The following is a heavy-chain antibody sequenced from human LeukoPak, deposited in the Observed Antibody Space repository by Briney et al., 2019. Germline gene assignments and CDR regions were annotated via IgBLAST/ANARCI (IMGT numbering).Heavy chain of an antibody. CDR2: INPSGGST. CDR1: GYTFTSYY. J-gene: IGHJ4*02. Sequence: ASVKVSCKASGYTFTSYYMHWVRQAPGQGLKWMGIINPSGGSTSYAQKFQGRVTMTRDTSTSTVYMELSSLRSEDTAVYYCALGVVITHFDYWGQGTLVTVSS. D-gene: IGHD3-22*01. CDR3: ALGVVITHFDY. V-gene: IGHV1-46*01.